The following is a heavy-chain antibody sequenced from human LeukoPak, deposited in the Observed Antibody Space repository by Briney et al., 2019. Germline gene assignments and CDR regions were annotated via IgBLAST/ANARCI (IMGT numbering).Heavy chain of an antibody. V-gene: IGHV1-18*01. Sequence: GASVTLSCTSAGYTFTTCGISRGRHAPGQGLGWMGWISDYNGNTNYSQKLQGRVTMTTDTSTSTAYMELRSLRSDDTAVYYCARRPGSHWVYFYYWGQGTLVTVSS. D-gene: IGHD1-26*01. J-gene: IGHJ4*02. CDR3: ARRPGSHWVYFYY. CDR2: ISDYNGNT. CDR1: GYTFTTCG.